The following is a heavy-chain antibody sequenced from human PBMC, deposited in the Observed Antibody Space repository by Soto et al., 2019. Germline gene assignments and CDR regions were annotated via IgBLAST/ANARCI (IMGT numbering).Heavy chain of an antibody. Sequence: ASVKVSCKASGYTFTSYGISWVRQAPGQGLEWMGWISAYNGNTNYAQKLQGRVTMTTDTSTSTAYMELRSLRSDDTAVYYCARVGKVVVAAIPPRLDYWGQGTLVTVSS. CDR1: GYTFTSYG. CDR2: ISAYNGNT. D-gene: IGHD2-15*01. J-gene: IGHJ4*02. V-gene: IGHV1-18*01. CDR3: ARVGKVVVAAIPPRLDY.